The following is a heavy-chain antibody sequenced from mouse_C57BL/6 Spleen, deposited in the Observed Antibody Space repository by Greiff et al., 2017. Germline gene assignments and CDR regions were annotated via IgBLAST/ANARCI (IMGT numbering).Heavy chain of an antibody. V-gene: IGHV1-7*01. D-gene: IGHD1-1*01. Sequence: VQLQQSGAELAKPGASVKLSCKASGYTFTSYWMHWVKQRPGQGLEWIGYINPSSGYTKYNQQFQDKATLTADKSSSTAYMQLSSMTYAVYAVHYCAREAKDDWGKGTTLTVSS. CDR1: GYTFTSYW. J-gene: IGHJ2*01. CDR2: INPSSGYT. CDR3: AREAKDD.